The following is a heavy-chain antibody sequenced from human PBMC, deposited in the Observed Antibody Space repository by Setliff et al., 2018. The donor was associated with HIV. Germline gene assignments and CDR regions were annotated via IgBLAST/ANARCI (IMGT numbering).Heavy chain of an antibody. V-gene: IGHV4-59*01. CDR1: DDFITSYY. CDR2: IHYSGSS. CDR3: ARGLSIFGVATPGFYSFMDV. J-gene: IGHJ6*03. Sequence: PSETLSLTCTVSDDFITSYYWSWIRQPPGKGLEWIGYIHYSGSSNYNPSLKSRVSISLDTSKKQVSLKLNSVTAADTAVYYCARGLSIFGVATPGFYSFMDVWGKGTTVTVSS. D-gene: IGHD3-3*01.